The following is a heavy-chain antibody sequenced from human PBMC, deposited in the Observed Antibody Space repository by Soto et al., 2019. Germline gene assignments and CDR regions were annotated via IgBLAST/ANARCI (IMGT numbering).Heavy chain of an antibody. D-gene: IGHD2-21*02. CDR3: TRDGVVVVTAIIY. Sequence: GGSLRLSCAASGFTFSGSAMHWVRQASGKGLEWVGRIRDKPNNYATAYAASVKGRFTISRDYSKSIAYLQMNSLKTEDTAVYYCTRDGVVVVTAIIYWGQGTLVTVSS. CDR2: IRDKPNNYAT. V-gene: IGHV3-73*01. CDR1: GFTFSGSA. J-gene: IGHJ4*02.